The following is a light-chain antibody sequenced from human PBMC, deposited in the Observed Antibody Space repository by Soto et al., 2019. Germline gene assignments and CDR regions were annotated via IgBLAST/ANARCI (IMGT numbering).Light chain of an antibody. CDR3: QQYNNYFWA. J-gene: IGKJ1*01. CDR2: DVS. Sequence: DIQMTQSPYTLSISVGDRVTITCRASQSISDWLAWYQQKPGKAPKLLIFDVSSLESGVPSRFSGSGSGTEFTLTISSLQPDDLATYYCQQYNNYFWAFGQGTKVDIK. CDR1: QSISDW. V-gene: IGKV1-5*01.